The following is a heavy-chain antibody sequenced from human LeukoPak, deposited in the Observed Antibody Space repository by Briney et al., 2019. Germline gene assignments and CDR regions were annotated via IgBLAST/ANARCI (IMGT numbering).Heavy chain of an antibody. CDR2: INTKTGNP. J-gene: IGHJ3*02. V-gene: IGHV7-4-1*02. CDR1: GYSFTDYV. CDR3: AKDLDPLAFDI. D-gene: IGHD1-1*01. Sequence: ASVKVSCKASGYSFTDYVINWVRQAPGQRPEWMGWINTKTGNPTYAQGFTGRFVFSLDTSVSTAYLQMNSLRAEDTAVYYCAKDLDPLAFDIWGQGTMVTVSS.